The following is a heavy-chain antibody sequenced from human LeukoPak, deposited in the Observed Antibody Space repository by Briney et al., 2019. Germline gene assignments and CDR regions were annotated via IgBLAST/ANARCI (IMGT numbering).Heavy chain of an antibody. J-gene: IGHJ5*02. CDR2: ISSSSSYI. Sequence: GGSLRLSCAASGFTFSSYSMNWVRQAPGMGLEWVSSISSSSSYIYYADSVKGRFTISRDNAKNSLYLQMNSLRAEDTAVYYCARGLGYCSGGSCYVERGGFDPWGQGTLVTVSS. CDR1: GFTFSSYS. CDR3: ARGLGYCSGGSCYVERGGFDP. V-gene: IGHV3-21*01. D-gene: IGHD2-15*01.